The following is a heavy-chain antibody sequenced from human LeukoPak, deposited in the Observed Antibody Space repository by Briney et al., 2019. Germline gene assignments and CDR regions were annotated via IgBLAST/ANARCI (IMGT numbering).Heavy chain of an antibody. V-gene: IGHV3-21*01. J-gene: IGHJ4*02. CDR2: IGSTSSSI. CDR3: AREGKYCTGVLCYDEH. Sequence: GGSLRLSCAASGITLNGYPMTWVRRAPGKGLEWVSSIGSTSSSIYYADSVKGRFTISRDNAKNSLYLQMNSLRVEDTAVYYCAREGKYCTGVLCYDEHWGQGTLVTVSS. D-gene: IGHD2-8*02. CDR1: GITLNGYP.